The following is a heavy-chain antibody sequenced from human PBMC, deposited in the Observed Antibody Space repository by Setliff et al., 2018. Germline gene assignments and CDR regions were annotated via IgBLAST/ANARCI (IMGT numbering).Heavy chain of an antibody. V-gene: IGHV4-31*11. D-gene: IGHD6-19*01. CDR1: GGSFSGDYY. CDR3: AREQWLDPPGYYYMDV. CDR2: IYSSGST. Sequence: SETLSLTCAVYGGSFSGDYYWSWIRQPPGKGLEWFGYIYSSGSTYYNPSLKSRVSISVDTSKNQFSLKLSSVTAADMAVYYCAREQWLDPPGYYYMDVWAKGTTVTVSS. J-gene: IGHJ6*03.